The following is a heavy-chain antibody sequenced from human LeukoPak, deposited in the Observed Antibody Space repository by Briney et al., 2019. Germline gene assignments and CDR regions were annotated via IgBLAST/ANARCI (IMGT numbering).Heavy chain of an antibody. D-gene: IGHD2-15*01. CDR3: AREGGIVVVVAAPYPDYGMDV. V-gene: IGHV3-7*03. Sequence: GGSLRLSCAASGFTFSSYRMSWVRQAPGKGLEWVANIKQDGSEKYYVDSVKGRFTISRDNARNSLYLQMNSLRAEDTAVYYCAREGGIVVVVAAPYPDYGMDVWGQGTTVTVSS. CDR2: IKQDGSEK. CDR1: GFTFSSYR. J-gene: IGHJ6*02.